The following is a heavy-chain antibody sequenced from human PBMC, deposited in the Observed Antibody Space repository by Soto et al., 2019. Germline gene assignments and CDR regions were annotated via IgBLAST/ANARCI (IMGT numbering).Heavy chain of an antibody. CDR2: INLRGGTT. J-gene: IGHJ4*02. V-gene: IGHV1-46*02. Sequence: QVQLVQSGPEVRKPGASVRLSCATSGYNFNQYYIDWVRQAPGQGLEWMGIINLRGGTTEYAHKFRGRVTVTGDTSTRTAYMELSSLRSEDTAVDFCARGPDDSDVPRWDHWGQGTLITVSS. CDR3: ARGPDDSDVPRWDH. D-gene: IGHD4-17*01. CDR1: GYNFNQYY.